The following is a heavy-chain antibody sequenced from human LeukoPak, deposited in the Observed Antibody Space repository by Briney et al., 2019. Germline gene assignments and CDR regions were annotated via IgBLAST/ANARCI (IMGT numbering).Heavy chain of an antibody. Sequence: ASVKVSCKVSGYTLTELSMHWARQAPGKGLEWMGGFDPEDGETIYAQKFQGRVTMTEDTSTDTAYMELSSLRSEDTAVYYCATARPSYYYGSGSHRKDAFDYWGQGTLVTVSS. D-gene: IGHD3-10*01. V-gene: IGHV1-24*01. CDR2: FDPEDGET. CDR3: ATARPSYYYGSGSHRKDAFDY. CDR1: GYTLTELS. J-gene: IGHJ4*02.